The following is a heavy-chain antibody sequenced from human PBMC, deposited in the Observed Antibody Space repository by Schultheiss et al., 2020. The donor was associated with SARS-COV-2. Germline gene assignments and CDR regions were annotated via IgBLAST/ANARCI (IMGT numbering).Heavy chain of an antibody. CDR3: AREEAARHYYYYGMDV. CDR1: GFTFSSYA. Sequence: GGSLRLSCAASGFTFSSYAMHWVRQAPGKGLEWVAVIWYDGSNKYYADSVKGRFTISRDNSKNTLYLQMSSLRAEDTAVYYCAREEAARHYYYYGMDVWGQGTTVTVSS. CDR2: IWYDGSNK. V-gene: IGHV3-33*08. D-gene: IGHD6-6*01. J-gene: IGHJ6*02.